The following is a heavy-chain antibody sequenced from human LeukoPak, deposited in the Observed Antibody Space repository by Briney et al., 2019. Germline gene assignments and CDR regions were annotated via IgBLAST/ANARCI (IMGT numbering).Heavy chain of an antibody. CDR1: GYTFTSYD. Sequence: ASVKVSCKASGYTFTSYDINWVRQATGQGLEWMGWMNPNSGNTGYAQKFQGRVTMTRNTSISTAYMELSSLRSEDTAVYYCARGNLGSYYYYYYGMDVWGQGTTVTVSS. CDR2: MNPNSGNT. J-gene: IGHJ6*02. CDR3: ARGNLGSYYYYYYGMDV. D-gene: IGHD1-26*01. V-gene: IGHV1-8*01.